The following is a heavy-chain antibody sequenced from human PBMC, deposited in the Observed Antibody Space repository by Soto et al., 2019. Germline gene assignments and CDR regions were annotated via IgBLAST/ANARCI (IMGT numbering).Heavy chain of an antibody. CDR1: GFTFSSYA. Sequence: GGSLRLSCAASGFTFSSYAMHWVRQAPGKGLEWVAVISYDGSKKYYADSVEGRFTISRDNSKNTLYLQMNSLRAEDTAVYYCAREQYGDYYFDYWGQGTLVTVSS. CDR3: AREQYGDYYFDY. V-gene: IGHV3-30-3*01. D-gene: IGHD4-17*01. CDR2: ISYDGSKK. J-gene: IGHJ4*02.